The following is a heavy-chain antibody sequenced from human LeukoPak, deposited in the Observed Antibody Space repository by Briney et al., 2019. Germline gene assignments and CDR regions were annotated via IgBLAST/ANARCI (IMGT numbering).Heavy chain of an antibody. CDR3: ASGGLSCSGGTCYS. V-gene: IGHV3-21*01. J-gene: IGHJ4*02. CDR1: GFTFSNYN. Sequence: GGSLRLSCAASGFTFSNYNMNWVRQAPGKGLEWVSSISSGGNFIYYAHSVKGRFTISRDNAKNSLYLQMNSLRAEDTAVYYCASGGLSCSGGTCYSWGQGTLVTVSP. D-gene: IGHD2-15*01. CDR2: ISSGGNFI.